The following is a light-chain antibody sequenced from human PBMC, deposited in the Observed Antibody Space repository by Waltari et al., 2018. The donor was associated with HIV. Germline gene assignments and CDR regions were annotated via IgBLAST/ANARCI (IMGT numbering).Light chain of an antibody. CDR1: SAHSKFV. V-gene: IGLV4-69*01. J-gene: IGLJ3*02. CDR2: LYSDGSH. Sequence: QLVLTQSPSASASLGASVRITCTLSSAHSKFVVAWPQQQPEKGPRFLLRLYSDGSHIRGDGIPGRCAVPGYGAERCLTITGLQSEDEADYYGQTWDTGIQVFGGGTKLPVL. CDR3: QTWDTGIQV.